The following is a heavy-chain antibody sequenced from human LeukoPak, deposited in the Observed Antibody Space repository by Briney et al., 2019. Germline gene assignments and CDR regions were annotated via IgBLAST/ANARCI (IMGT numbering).Heavy chain of an antibody. CDR2: IYPGDSDT. V-gene: IGHV5-51*01. J-gene: IGHJ3*02. CDR1: GYSFTNFW. Sequence: GESLKISCKGSGYSFTNFWISWVRQTPGKGLEWMGIIYPGDSDTRYSPSFQGQVTISADKSISTAYLQWSSLKASDTAMYYCARTLGHSSGDASDIWGQGTMVTVSS. D-gene: IGHD5-18*01. CDR3: ARTLGHSSGDASDI.